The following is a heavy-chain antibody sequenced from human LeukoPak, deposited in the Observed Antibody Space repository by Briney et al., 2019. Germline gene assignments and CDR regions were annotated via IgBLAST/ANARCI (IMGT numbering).Heavy chain of an antibody. J-gene: IGHJ6*03. CDR2: NHSGST. Sequence: NHSGSTNYNPSLKSRETISVDTSKTQFSLKLSSVTAADTAVYYCARIVVPAAKFYYYYMDVWGKGTTVTVSS. CDR3: ARIVVPAAKFYYYYMDV. V-gene: IGHV4-34*01. D-gene: IGHD2-2*01.